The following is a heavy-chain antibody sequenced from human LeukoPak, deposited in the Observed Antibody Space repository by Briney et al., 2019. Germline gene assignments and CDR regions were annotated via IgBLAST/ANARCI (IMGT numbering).Heavy chain of an antibody. D-gene: IGHD3-22*01. CDR2: INHNSGGT. Sequence: ASVKVSCKASGYTFTGYYMHWVRQAPGQGLEWMGWINHNSGGTNYAQKFQGRVTMTRDTSISTAYMELSRLRSDDTAVYYCARSTPTNYYYDSSGYTRGDYWGQGTLVTVSS. V-gene: IGHV1-2*02. J-gene: IGHJ4*02. CDR3: ARSTPTNYYYDSSGYTRGDY. CDR1: GYTFTGYY.